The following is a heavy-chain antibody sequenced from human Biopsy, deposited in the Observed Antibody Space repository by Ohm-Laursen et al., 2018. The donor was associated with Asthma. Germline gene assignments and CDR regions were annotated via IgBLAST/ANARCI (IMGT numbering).Heavy chain of an antibody. V-gene: IGHV1-18*01. D-gene: IGHD3-10*01. J-gene: IGHJ6*02. CDR1: GYTFTSAG. Sequence: SVKVSCKTSGYTFTSAGFPWGRQAPGQGLGWMGWISVYNGNTKVAQKLQDRVTMITDTSTSTAYMELRSLRSDDTAVYFCARAVDYSHYYGIDVWGQGTTVTVS. CDR2: ISVYNGNT. CDR3: ARAVDYSHYYGIDV.